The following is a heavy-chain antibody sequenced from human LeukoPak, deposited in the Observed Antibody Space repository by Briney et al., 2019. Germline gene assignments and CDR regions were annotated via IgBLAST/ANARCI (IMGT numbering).Heavy chain of an antibody. V-gene: IGHV1-69*04. CDR1: GGTFSSYA. J-gene: IGHJ6*02. CDR2: IIPILGIA. Sequence: GASVKVSCKASGGTFSSYAISWVRQAPGQGLEWMGRIIPILGIANYAQKFQGRVTITADKSTSTAYMELSSLRSEDMAVYYCARGEVLSGYYHAYYYYGMDVWGQGTTVTVSS. D-gene: IGHD3-22*01. CDR3: ARGEVLSGYYHAYYYYGMDV.